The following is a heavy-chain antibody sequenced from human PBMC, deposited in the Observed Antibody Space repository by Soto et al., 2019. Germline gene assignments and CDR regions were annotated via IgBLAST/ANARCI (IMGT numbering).Heavy chain of an antibody. J-gene: IGHJ4*02. CDR2: ISARGGSL. CDR3: AKGSIEDSASVDN. CDR1: GFSFSSYA. V-gene: IGHV3-23*01. Sequence: EVQLLESGGGLVQPGGSLRLSCAASGFSFSSYAMVWVRQAPGKGLEWVSVISARGGSLYFADSVKGRFPISRDNSKNVLSLEMNSLRAEDTATYFCAKGSIEDSASVDNWGQGTLVGVSS. D-gene: IGHD1-26*01.